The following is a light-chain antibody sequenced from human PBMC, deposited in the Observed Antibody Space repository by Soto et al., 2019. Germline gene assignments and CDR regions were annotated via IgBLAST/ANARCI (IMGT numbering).Light chain of an antibody. CDR3: QQYGSSPPYT. CDR2: GAS. J-gene: IGKJ2*01. Sequence: EIVLTQSPGTLSLSPGERATLSCRASQSVRSSYLAWYQQKPGQAPRLIIYGASSRATGIPDRFSGSGSGTDFTLTISRLEPEDFAGYYCQQYGSSPPYTFGQGTKLEIK. CDR1: QSVRSSY. V-gene: IGKV3-20*01.